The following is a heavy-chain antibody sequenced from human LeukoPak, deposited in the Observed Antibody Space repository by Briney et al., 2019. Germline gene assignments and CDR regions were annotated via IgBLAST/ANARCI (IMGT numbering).Heavy chain of an antibody. D-gene: IGHD3-10*01. CDR3: ARGTMVRGVIQTRYNWFDP. CDR2: IYYSGST. CDR1: GGSISSSSYY. V-gene: IGHV4-39*07. Sequence: PSETLSLTCTVSGGSISSSSYYWGWIRQPPGKGLEWIGSIYYSGSTYYNPSLKSRVTISVDTSKNQFSLKLSSVTAADTAVYYCARGTMVRGVIQTRYNWFDPWGQGTLVTVSS. J-gene: IGHJ5*02.